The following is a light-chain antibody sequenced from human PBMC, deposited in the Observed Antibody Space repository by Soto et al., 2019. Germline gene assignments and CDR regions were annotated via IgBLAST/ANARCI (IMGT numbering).Light chain of an antibody. Sequence: QSVLTQSPSASASLGASVKLTCTLSSGHSNYAIAWHQQQPERGPRYLMTINSDGRHSKGDGIPDRFSGSSSGAERYLTISSLQSDDEADYYCQTWGTGIQVFGGGTKVTVL. CDR2: INSDGRH. J-gene: IGLJ2*01. CDR1: SGHSNYA. V-gene: IGLV4-69*01. CDR3: QTWGTGIQV.